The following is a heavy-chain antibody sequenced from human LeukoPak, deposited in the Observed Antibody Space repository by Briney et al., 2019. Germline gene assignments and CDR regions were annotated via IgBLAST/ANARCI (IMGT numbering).Heavy chain of an antibody. Sequence: GGSLRLSCAAPGFRFSNYAMSWVRQAPGKGLEWVSGIGGSGSSTYYADSVKGRFTISRDNSKNTLYLQMNSLRAEDTAVYYCAKLWFGELGAVYFDYWGQGTLVIVSS. J-gene: IGHJ4*02. D-gene: IGHD3-10*01. CDR1: GFRFSNYA. CDR2: IGGSGSST. V-gene: IGHV3-23*01. CDR3: AKLWFGELGAVYFDY.